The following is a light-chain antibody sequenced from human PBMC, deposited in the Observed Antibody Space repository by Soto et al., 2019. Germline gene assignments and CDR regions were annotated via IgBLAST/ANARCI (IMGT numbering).Light chain of an antibody. J-gene: IGKJ2*01. V-gene: IGKV3-15*01. CDR3: QQSRKSYT. CDR1: QSVDTH. Sequence: EIVLTQSPATLSVSPGGRATLSCRASQSVDTHLHWYQRKPGQAPRLLIYGAFNRATGIPSRFSGSGSGTESTLTINSLQSEDAAVYYCQQSRKSYTFGQGTELEIK. CDR2: GAF.